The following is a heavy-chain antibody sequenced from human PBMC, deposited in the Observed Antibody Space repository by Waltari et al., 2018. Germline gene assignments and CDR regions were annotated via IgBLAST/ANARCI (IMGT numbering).Heavy chain of an antibody. J-gene: IGHJ5*02. D-gene: IGHD3-9*01. V-gene: IGHV4-39*07. CDR2: IYYSGRT. CDR1: GGSISSSSYY. CDR3: ARQSDILTGYYSWFDP. Sequence: QLQLQESGPGLVKPSETLSLTCTVSGGSISSSSYYWGWIRQPPGKGLEWIGSIYYSGRTSYNPSLKSRVTISVDTSKNQFSLKLSSVTAADTAVYYCARQSDILTGYYSWFDPWGQGTLVTVSS.